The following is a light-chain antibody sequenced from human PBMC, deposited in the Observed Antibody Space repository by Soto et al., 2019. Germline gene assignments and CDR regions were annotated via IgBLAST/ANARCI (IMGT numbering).Light chain of an antibody. CDR2: GVS. J-gene: IGKJ1*01. CDR3: QQYGSSRT. CDR1: QSVSSSY. Sequence: EIVLTQSPGTLSLSPGERATLSCRASQSVSSSYLAWYQQKPGQAPRLLIYGVSSRATGIPDRFSGSGSGTDFTLTITRREPEDVAVYYCQQYGSSRTFGQGTKVEIK. V-gene: IGKV3-20*01.